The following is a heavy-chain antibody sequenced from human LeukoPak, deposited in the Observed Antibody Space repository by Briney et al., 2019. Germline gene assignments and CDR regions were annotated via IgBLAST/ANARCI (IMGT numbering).Heavy chain of an antibody. CDR2: ISWDGGST. CDR3: AKDLDV. CDR1: GFTFDDYT. J-gene: IGHJ6*02. Sequence: GGSLRLSCAASGFTFDDYTMHWVRHAPGKGLEWVSLISWDGGSTYYADSVKGRFTISRDNSKNSLYLQMNSLRTEHTALYYCAKDLDVWGQGTTVTVSS. V-gene: IGHV3-43*01.